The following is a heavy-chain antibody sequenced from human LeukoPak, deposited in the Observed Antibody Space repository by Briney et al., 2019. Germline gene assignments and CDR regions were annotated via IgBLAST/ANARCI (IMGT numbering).Heavy chain of an antibody. CDR1: GGSLTSYY. CDR2: IYYRGNT. D-gene: IGHD2-21*01. V-gene: IGHV4-59*08. J-gene: IGHJ4*02. Sequence: SETLSLTCSVSGGSLTSYYWSWIRQSPGKALEWIGYIYYRGNTNYNPSLKSRVTISVDTSTKQFSLRLSSVTATDTAVYYCARHGREDVVDFDNWGQGTLVTVSS. CDR3: ARHGREDVVDFDN.